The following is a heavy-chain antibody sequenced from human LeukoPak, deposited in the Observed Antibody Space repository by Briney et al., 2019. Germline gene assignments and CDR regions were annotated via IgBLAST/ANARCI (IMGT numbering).Heavy chain of an antibody. CDR3: ARLRYYGSGEYNWFDP. D-gene: IGHD3-10*01. V-gene: IGHV1-2*02. CDR2: INPNSGGT. Sequence: GASVKVSCKASGYTFTGYYMHWVRQAPGQGLEWMGWINPNSGGTNYAQKLQGRVTMTTDTSTSTAYMELRSLRSDDTAVYYCARLRYYGSGEYNWFDPWGQGTLVTVSS. CDR1: GYTFTGYY. J-gene: IGHJ5*02.